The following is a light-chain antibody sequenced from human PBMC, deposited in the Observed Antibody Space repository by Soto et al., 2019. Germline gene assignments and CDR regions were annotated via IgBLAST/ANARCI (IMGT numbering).Light chain of an antibody. J-gene: IGLJ3*02. CDR3: SSYTTSSTWV. Sequence: QSALTQPASVSGSPGQSTTISCTGTGGDVGVYNYVSWYQQRPGKAPKLMIYDVNNRPSGVSNRFSGSKSGNTASLTISGLQAEDEADYYCSSYTTSSTWVFGGGTKLTVL. V-gene: IGLV2-14*01. CDR2: DVN. CDR1: GGDVGVYNY.